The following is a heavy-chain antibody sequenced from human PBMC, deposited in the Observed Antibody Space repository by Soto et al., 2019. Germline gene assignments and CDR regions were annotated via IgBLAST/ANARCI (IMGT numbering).Heavy chain of an antibody. CDR1: GFTFSSYG. Sequence: GGSLRLSCAASGFTFSSYGMHWVRQAPGKGLEWVAVISYDGSNKYYAGSVKGRFTISRDNSKNTLYLQMNSLRAEDTAVYYCEYLVVGGYYYGMDVWGQGTTVTVSS. V-gene: IGHV3-30*03. CDR3: EYLVVGGYYYGMDV. CDR2: ISYDGSNK. D-gene: IGHD2-21*01. J-gene: IGHJ6*02.